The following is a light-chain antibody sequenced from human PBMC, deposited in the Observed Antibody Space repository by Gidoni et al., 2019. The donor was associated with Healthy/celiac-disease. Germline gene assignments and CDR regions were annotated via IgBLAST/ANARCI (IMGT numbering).Light chain of an antibody. V-gene: IGKV1-27*01. Sequence: DIQIPQSPSSLSAPVGDRVTITCRAIQGISNYLAWYQQKPGKVPKLLIYAASTWQSRVPSRFSGSGSGTDVTLTISSLQPEDVATYYCQKYNSALGFTFGPGTKVDIK. CDR1: QGISNY. J-gene: IGKJ3*01. CDR2: AAS. CDR3: QKYNSALGFT.